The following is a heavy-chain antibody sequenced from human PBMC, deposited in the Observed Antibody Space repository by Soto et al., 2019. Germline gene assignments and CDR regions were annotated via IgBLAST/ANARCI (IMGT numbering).Heavy chain of an antibody. CDR1: GFTFSAYY. Sequence: GGSLRLSCTASGFTFSAYYMSWFRQAPGKGLEWISYISSGSSSIFYADSVKGRFTTSRDNAENSLYLQMNSLRAEDTAVYYCAKDMVRGVIITLAGTPYYFDYWGQGTLVTVSS. CDR2: ISSGSSSI. CDR3: AKDMVRGVIITLAGTPYYFDY. V-gene: IGHV3-11*01. D-gene: IGHD3-10*01. J-gene: IGHJ4*02.